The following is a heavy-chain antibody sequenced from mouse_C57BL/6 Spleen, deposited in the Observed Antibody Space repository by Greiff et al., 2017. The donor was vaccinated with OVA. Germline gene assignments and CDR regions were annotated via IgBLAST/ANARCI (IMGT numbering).Heavy chain of an antibody. CDR1: GFTFSSYA. CDR2: ISSGGDYI. CDR3: TRDSYSNFDY. D-gene: IGHD2-5*01. Sequence: EVKLMESGEGLVKPGGSLKLSCAASGFTFSSYAMSWVRQTPEKRLEWVAYISSGGDYIYYADTVKGRFTISRDNARNTLYLQMSSLKSEDTAMYYCTRDSYSNFDYWGQGTTLTVSS. J-gene: IGHJ2*01. V-gene: IGHV5-9-1*02.